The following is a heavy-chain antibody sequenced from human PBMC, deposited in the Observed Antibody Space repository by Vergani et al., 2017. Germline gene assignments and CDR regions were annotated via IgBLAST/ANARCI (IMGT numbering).Heavy chain of an antibody. CDR1: GGSIRSSSYY. Sequence: QLQLQESGPGLVKPSETLSLTCTVSGGSIRSSSYYWGWIRQPPGKGLEWIGSIHYSGSTYYNPSRKSRVTISVDTSKKQFSLKLSSVIAADTAVYYCARHGFLITMFRGIDYWGQGTLVTVSS. J-gene: IGHJ4*02. CDR2: IHYSGST. V-gene: IGHV4-39*01. CDR3: ARHGFLITMFRGIDY. D-gene: IGHD3-10*01.